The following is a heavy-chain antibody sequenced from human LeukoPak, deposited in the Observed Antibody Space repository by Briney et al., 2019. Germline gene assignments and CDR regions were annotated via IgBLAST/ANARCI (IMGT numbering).Heavy chain of an antibody. CDR3: ARTCSTSCPYWYFDL. J-gene: IGHJ2*01. CDR1: GYTFTSYG. Sequence: GASVKVSCKASGYTFTSYGISWVRQAPGQGLEWMGWISAYNDNTNYAQKLQGRVTMTTDTSTSTAYMDLRGLRSDDTAVYYCARTCSTSCPYWYFDLWGRGTLVTVSS. CDR2: ISAYNDNT. D-gene: IGHD2-2*01. V-gene: IGHV1-18*01.